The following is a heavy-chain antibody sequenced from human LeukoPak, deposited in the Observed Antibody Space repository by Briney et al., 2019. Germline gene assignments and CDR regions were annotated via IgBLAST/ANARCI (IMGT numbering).Heavy chain of an antibody. CDR3: TRRGENWDPFDY. CDR2: IRSKANSYAT. D-gene: IGHD7-27*01. V-gene: IGHV3-73*01. J-gene: IGHJ4*02. CDR1: GFTFSGSA. Sequence: GGSLRLSCAASGFTFSGSAMHWVRQASGKGLEWVGRIRSKANSYATAYAASVKGRFTISRDDSKNTAYLQMNSLKTEDTAVYYCTRRGENWDPFDYWGQGTLVTVSS.